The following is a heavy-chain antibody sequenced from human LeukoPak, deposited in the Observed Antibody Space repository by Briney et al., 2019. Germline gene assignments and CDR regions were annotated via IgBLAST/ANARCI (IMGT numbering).Heavy chain of an antibody. CDR2: IFYSGST. CDR1: GGSISTSSYY. J-gene: IGHJ4*02. D-gene: IGHD5-12*01. CDR3: ARDGYSGNDGL. Sequence: SETLSLTCTVSGGSISTSSYYWGWVRQPPGKGLEWIGNIFYSGSTYYSPSLKSRVTISLDTSRNQFSLKLNSVTAADTAVYYCARDGYSGNDGLWGQGSLVTVSS. V-gene: IGHV4-39*07.